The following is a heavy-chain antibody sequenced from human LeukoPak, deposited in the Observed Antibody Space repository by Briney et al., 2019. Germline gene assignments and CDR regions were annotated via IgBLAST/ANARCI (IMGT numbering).Heavy chain of an antibody. J-gene: IGHJ4*02. Sequence: GGSLRLSCAASGLTLSSYSMSWVRQAPGRGLEWVSYISSGSSTIYYADSVKGRFTISRDNAKNSLYLQMNSLRDEDTAVYYCARDLGGAADYWGQGTLVTVSS. CDR3: ARDLGGAADY. CDR1: GLTLSSYS. V-gene: IGHV3-48*02. D-gene: IGHD3-16*01. CDR2: ISSGSSTI.